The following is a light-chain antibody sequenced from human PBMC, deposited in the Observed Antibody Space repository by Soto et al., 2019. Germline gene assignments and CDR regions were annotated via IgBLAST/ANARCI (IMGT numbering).Light chain of an antibody. CDR3: QQYGGSPGT. J-gene: IGKJ5*01. V-gene: IGKV3-20*01. Sequence: IVLTHAPGTLSFSPGEIATLSFRASQSIHNNNLAWYQQKRGQAPRLLIFGASIRATGIPDRFSGSGSGTDFTLSISRLEPEDFEIYYCQQYGGSPGTFGQGTRLEIK. CDR1: QSIHNNN. CDR2: GAS.